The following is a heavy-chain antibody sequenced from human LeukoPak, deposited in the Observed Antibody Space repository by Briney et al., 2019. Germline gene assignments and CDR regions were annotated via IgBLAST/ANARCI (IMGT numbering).Heavy chain of an antibody. Sequence: PSETLSLTCAVYGGSFSGYYWSWIRQPPGKGLEWIGEINHSGSTNYNPSLKSRVTISVDTSKNQFSLKLCSVTAADTAVYYCARARRDDYVWGSYRYKAGNNWFDPWGQGTLVTVSS. CDR2: INHSGST. J-gene: IGHJ5*02. D-gene: IGHD3-16*02. CDR3: ARARRDDYVWGSYRYKAGNNWFDP. CDR1: GGSFSGYY. V-gene: IGHV4-34*01.